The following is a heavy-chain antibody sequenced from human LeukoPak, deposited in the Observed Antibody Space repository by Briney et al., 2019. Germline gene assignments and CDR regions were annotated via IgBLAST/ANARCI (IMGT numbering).Heavy chain of an antibody. Sequence: PGGSLRLSCAASGFTFSSYSMNWVRQAPGKGLEWVSSISSSSSYIYYADSVKGRFTISRDNAKNSLYLQMNSLRAEDTAVYYCARGGLGPERELLYYWGQGTLVTVSS. D-gene: IGHD1-26*01. CDR3: ARGGLGPERELLYY. J-gene: IGHJ4*02. CDR1: GFTFSSYS. V-gene: IGHV3-21*01. CDR2: ISSSSSYI.